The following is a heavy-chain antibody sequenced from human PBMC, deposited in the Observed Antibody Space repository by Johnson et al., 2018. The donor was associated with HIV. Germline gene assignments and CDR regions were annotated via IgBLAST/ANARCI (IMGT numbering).Heavy chain of an antibody. CDR2: ITGSSGTT. Sequence: VQLVESGGGVVQPGGSLRLSCAASGFTFSSYAMSWVRQAPGKGLEWVSTITGSSGTTYYADSVKGRFTISRDNAKNTLYLQMNSLRAEDTAVYYCAKERTNEYGRATDAFDIWGQGTMVTVSS. V-gene: IGHV3-23*04. J-gene: IGHJ3*02. D-gene: IGHD3-10*02. CDR1: GFTFSSYA. CDR3: AKERTNEYGRATDAFDI.